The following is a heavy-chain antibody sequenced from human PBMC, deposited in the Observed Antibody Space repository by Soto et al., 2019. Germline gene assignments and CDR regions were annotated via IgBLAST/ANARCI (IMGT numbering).Heavy chain of an antibody. CDR3: ASYGSGSSYFDY. J-gene: IGHJ4*02. V-gene: IGHV1-69*06. D-gene: IGHD3-10*01. Sequence: SVKVSCKASGGTFSSYAISWVREAPGQGLEWMGGIIPIFGTANYAQKFQGRVTITADKSTSTAYMELSSLRSEDTAVYYCASYGSGSSYFDYWGQGTLVTVSS. CDR2: IIPIFGTA. CDR1: GGTFSSYA.